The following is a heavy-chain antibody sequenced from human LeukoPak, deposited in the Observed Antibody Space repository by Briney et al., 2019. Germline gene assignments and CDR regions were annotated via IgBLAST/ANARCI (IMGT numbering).Heavy chain of an antibody. Sequence: SETLSLTCTVSGGSISGYFWSWIRQSPGKGLEWIAYISYSGSTNYNPSLKSRLSISLDMSNSQFSLKLSSVTAADTAVYFCSRWGAVHAFHVWGQGTKDGVSA. CDR2: ISYSGST. CDR1: GGSISGYF. V-gene: IGHV4-59*01. J-gene: IGHJ3*01. CDR3: SRWGAVHAFHV. D-gene: IGHD3-16*01.